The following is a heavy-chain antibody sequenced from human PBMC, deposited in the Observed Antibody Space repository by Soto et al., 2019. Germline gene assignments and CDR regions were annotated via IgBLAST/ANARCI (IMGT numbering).Heavy chain of an antibody. J-gene: IGHJ6*03. CDR1: GYTFSDYT. D-gene: IGHD3-22*01. CDR2: INADNRYT. V-gene: IGHV1-3*01. CDR3: ARGGYPSRYYYYMDV. Sequence: QVQLVQSGAEVRKPGASVKVSCKASGYTFSDYTIQWARQAPGQSLEWLGWINADNRYTRHSHRFQDRVTITIDTPATTAYVELYSLRSEDTAVYYCARGGYPSRYYYYMDVWGEGTTVTVSS.